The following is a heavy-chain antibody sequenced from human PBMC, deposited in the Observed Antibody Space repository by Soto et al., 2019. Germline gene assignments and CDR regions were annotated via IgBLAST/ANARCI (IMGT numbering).Heavy chain of an antibody. CDR3: ARDYQWPDYYYYYGMDV. J-gene: IGHJ6*02. D-gene: IGHD6-19*01. Sequence: GGSLRLSCAASGFTFSSYSMNWVRQAPGKGLEWVSSISCSSSYIYYADSVKGRFTISRDNAKNSLYLQMNSLRAEDTAVYYCARDYQWPDYYYYYGMDVWGQGTTVTVS. V-gene: IGHV3-21*01. CDR2: ISCSSSYI. CDR1: GFTFSSYS.